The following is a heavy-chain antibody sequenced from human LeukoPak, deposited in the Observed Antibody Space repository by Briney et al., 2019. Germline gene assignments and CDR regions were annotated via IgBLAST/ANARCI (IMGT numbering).Heavy chain of an antibody. CDR2: TNSDGSST. CDR1: GFTFSRYW. CDR3: ARDSRPMNYYYYYMDV. V-gene: IGHV3-74*01. J-gene: IGHJ6*03. Sequence: GGSLRLSCAASGFTFSRYWMYWVRQAPGRGLVWVSHTNSDGSSTGYADSVKGRFTISRDNAKNTVYLQMNSLRAEDTAVYYCARDSRPMNYYYYYMDVWGKGTTVTISS. D-gene: IGHD2/OR15-2a*01.